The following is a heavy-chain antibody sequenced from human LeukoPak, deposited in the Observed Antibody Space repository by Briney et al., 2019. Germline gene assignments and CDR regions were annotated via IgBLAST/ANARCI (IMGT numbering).Heavy chain of an antibody. V-gene: IGHV4-30-2*01. CDR3: ARVPYGSGSPYFDY. D-gene: IGHD3-10*01. J-gene: IGHJ4*02. Sequence: SGTLSLTCAVSGGSISSGGYSWSWIRQPPGKGLEWIGYIYHSGSTYYNPSLKSRVTISVDRSKNQFSLKLSSVTAADTAVYYCARVPYGSGSPYFDYWGQGTLVTVSS. CDR2: IYHSGST. CDR1: GGSISSGGYS.